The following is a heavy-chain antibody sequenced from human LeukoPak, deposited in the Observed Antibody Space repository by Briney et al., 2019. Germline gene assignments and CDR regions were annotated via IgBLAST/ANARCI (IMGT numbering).Heavy chain of an antibody. D-gene: IGHD1-26*01. V-gene: IGHV3-7*01. CDR3: ASPGWETRRGFAY. CDR1: GDIFSRYW. J-gene: IGHJ4*02. Sequence: GGSLRLSCAASGDIFSRYWMTWVRQAPGKGLEWVANIKQDGSEKYYVDSVKGRFTISRDNAKNALHLQMNSLRVEDTAVYYCASPGWETRRGFAYWGQGTLVTVSS. CDR2: IKQDGSEK.